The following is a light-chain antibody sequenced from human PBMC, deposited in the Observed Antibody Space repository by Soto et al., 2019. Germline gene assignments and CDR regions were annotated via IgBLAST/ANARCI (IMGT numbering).Light chain of an antibody. CDR2: GAS. J-gene: IGKJ5*01. CDR3: HQYNNLPPIT. CDR1: QSVSSN. V-gene: IGKV3-15*01. Sequence: EIVMTQSPATLSVSPGERATLSCRASQSVSSNLAWYQQKPGQAPRLLIYGASTRATGIPARFSGSGSGTEFTLPISGLQSEDFAVYYCHQYNNLPPITFGQGTRLEIK.